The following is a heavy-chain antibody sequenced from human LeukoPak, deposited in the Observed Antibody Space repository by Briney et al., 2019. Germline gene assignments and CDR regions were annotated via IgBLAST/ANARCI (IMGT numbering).Heavy chain of an antibody. CDR2: IYHSGST. D-gene: IGHD3-10*01. Sequence: SETLSLTCTVSGGSISTYYWSWIRQLPGKGLEWIGSIYHSGSTYYNPSLKSRVTISVDTSKNQFSLKLSSVTAADTAVYYCARDVGENAFDIWGQGAMVTVSS. V-gene: IGHV4-59*12. J-gene: IGHJ3*02. CDR1: GGSISTYY. CDR3: ARDVGENAFDI.